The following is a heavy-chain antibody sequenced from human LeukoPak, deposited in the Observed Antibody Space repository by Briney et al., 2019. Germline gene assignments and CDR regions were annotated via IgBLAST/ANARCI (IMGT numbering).Heavy chain of an antibody. CDR2: ISGSGGST. CDR1: GFTFSSYA. V-gene: IGHV3-23*01. CDR3: AREYYYDSSGAY. Sequence: GGSLRLSCAASGFTFSSYAMSWVRQAPGKGLEWVSAISGSGGSTYYADSVRGRFTISRDNSKNTLYLQMNSLRAEDTAVYYCAREYYYDSSGAYWGQGTLVTVSS. J-gene: IGHJ4*02. D-gene: IGHD3-22*01.